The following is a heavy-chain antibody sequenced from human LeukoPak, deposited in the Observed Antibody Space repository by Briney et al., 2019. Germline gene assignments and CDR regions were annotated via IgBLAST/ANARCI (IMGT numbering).Heavy chain of an antibody. CDR1: GFTFSTCN. Sequence: GGFLRLSCAASGFTFSTCNMNWVRQAPGKGLEWVSSISSSSSYIYYADSVKGRFTISRDNAKNSLYLQMNSLRAEDTALYYCARDRSDYYPDAFDIWGQGTMVTVSS. V-gene: IGHV3-21*01. CDR3: ARDRSDYYPDAFDI. J-gene: IGHJ3*02. CDR2: ISSSSSYI. D-gene: IGHD3-3*01.